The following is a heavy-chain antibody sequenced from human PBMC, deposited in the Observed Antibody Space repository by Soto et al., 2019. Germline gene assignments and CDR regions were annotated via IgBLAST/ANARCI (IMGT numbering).Heavy chain of an antibody. CDR2: INHSGNT. D-gene: IGHD3-16*01. Sequence: SSETLSLTCAIYGGSFSTYYWSWIRQPPGKGLEWIGEINHSGNTNYSPSLKSRVTISVDTSKNQFSLRLSSVTAADTAVYYCARQYEPDAFDIWGQGTMVTVSS. J-gene: IGHJ3*02. CDR3: ARQYEPDAFDI. V-gene: IGHV4-34*01. CDR1: GGSFSTYY.